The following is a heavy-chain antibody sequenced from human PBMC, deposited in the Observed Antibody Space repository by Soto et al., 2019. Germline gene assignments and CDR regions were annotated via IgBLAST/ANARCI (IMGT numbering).Heavy chain of an antibody. CDR1: GYTFTSYA. CDR3: ARDKESRYYFDY. V-gene: IGHV1-3*01. J-gene: IGHJ4*02. Sequence: ASVKVSCKASGYTFTSYAMHWVRQAPGQRLEWMGWINAGNGNTKYSQKFQGRVTITRDTSASTAYTELSSLRSEDTAVYYCARDKESRYYFDYWGQGTLVTVSS. CDR2: INAGNGNT.